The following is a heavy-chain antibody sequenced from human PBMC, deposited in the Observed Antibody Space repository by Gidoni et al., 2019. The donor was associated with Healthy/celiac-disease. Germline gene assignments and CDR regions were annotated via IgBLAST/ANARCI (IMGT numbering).Heavy chain of an antibody. CDR3: AKDLMYEQPGAAFDI. J-gene: IGHJ3*02. D-gene: IGHD2-8*01. V-gene: IGHV3-23*01. Sequence: EVQLLVSGGGLVQPGVSLRLSCAAPGFTFGSNAMSWVRQDAGKGLGWVSAISGSGGSTYYADSVKGRFTISRDNAKNTLYLQMNSLRAEDTAVYYCAKDLMYEQPGAAFDIWGQGTMVTVSS. CDR2: ISGSGGST. CDR1: GFTFGSNA.